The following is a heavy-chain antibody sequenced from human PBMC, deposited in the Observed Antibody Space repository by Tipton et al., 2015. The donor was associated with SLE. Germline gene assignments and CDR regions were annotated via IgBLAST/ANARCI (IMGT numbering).Heavy chain of an antibody. V-gene: IGHV4-59*01. Sequence: TLSLTCTVSDGSIRASYYWSWIRQPPGKGLEWIGYIHYSGSTNYNPSLKGRVSISVDTSSNQFSLKLTSVTAADTAVYYCARTNWNYVYFDYWGQGALVTVSS. D-gene: IGHD1-7*01. J-gene: IGHJ4*02. CDR1: DGSIRASYY. CDR2: IHYSGST. CDR3: ARTNWNYVYFDY.